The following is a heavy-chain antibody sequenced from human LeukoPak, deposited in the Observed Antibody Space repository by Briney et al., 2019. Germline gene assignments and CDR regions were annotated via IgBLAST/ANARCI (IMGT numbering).Heavy chain of an antibody. D-gene: IGHD4-17*01. CDR3: ARDRYGDFEDY. J-gene: IGHJ4*02. Sequence: SETLSLTCIVSGGSINTANYYWTWIRQPPGKGLEWIGYISYSGTPYYNPSLNSRVTTSLDTSKNQFSLRLNSVTAADTAMYYCARDRYGDFEDYWGQGTLVTVSS. CDR1: GGSINTANYY. V-gene: IGHV4-30-4*08. CDR2: ISYSGTP.